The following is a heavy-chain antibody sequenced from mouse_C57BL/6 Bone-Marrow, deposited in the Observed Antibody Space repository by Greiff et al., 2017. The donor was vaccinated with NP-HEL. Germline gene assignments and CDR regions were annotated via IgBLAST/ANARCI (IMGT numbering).Heavy chain of an antibody. CDR2: IDPSDSET. J-gene: IGHJ1*03. Sequence: VQLQQPGAELVRPGSSVKLSCKASGYTFTSYWMHWVKQRPIQGLEWIGNIDPSDSETHYNQKFKDKATLTVDKSSSTASMQRSSLTSEDSAVYYCARFPYYYGSRDWYFDVWGTGTTVTVSS. D-gene: IGHD1-1*01. CDR1: GYTFTSYW. CDR3: ARFPYYYGSRDWYFDV. V-gene: IGHV1-52*01.